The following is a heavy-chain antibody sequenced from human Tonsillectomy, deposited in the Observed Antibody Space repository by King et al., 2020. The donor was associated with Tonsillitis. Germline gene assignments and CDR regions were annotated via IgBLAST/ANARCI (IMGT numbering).Heavy chain of an antibody. J-gene: IGHJ4*02. Sequence: QLVQSGAEVKKPGASVKVSCKASGYTFTSYYMHWVRQAPGQGLEWMGIINPSGGSTSYAQKFQGRVTMTRDTSTSTVYMELSSLRSEDTAVYYCARDLRGRVRSSGWPRGGYWGQGTLVTVSS. CDR3: ARDLRGRVRSSGWPRGGY. CDR2: INPSGGST. V-gene: IGHV1-46*01. D-gene: IGHD6-19*01. CDR1: GYTFTSYY.